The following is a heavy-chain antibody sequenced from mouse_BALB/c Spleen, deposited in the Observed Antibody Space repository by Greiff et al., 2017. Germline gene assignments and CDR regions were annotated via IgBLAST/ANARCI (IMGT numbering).Heavy chain of an antibody. CDR1: GYSITSDYA. V-gene: IGHV3-2*02. CDR2: ISYSGST. J-gene: IGHJ2*01. Sequence: EVQLQESGPGLVKPSQSLSLTCTVTGYSITSDYAWNWIRQFPGNKLVWMGYISYSGSTSYNPSLKSRISITRDTSKNQFFLQLNSVTTEDTATYYCAREDFDYWGQGTTLTVSS. CDR3: AREDFDY.